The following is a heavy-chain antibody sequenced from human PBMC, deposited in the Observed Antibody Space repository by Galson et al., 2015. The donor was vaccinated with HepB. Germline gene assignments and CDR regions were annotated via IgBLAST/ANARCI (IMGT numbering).Heavy chain of an antibody. V-gene: IGHV4-39*01. CDR1: GASISSSSHY. Sequence: SETLSLTCTVSGASISSSSHYWGWIRQPPGKGLEWIGDISDSGTTQYNPSLKSRVTISGDTSKNQFFLSLRSVIATDTAVYYCASGYSRTLGDNWGQGTLVTVSS. D-gene: IGHD6-13*01. CDR3: ASGYSRTLGDN. CDR2: ISDSGTT. J-gene: IGHJ4*02.